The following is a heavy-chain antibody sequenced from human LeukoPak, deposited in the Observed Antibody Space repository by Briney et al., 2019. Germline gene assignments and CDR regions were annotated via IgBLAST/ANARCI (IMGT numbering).Heavy chain of an antibody. D-gene: IGHD6-13*01. CDR3: ARQEGYGSSAEVY. CDR1: GYNFTSYW. J-gene: IGHJ4*02. V-gene: IGHV5-10-1*01. CDR2: IDSSDTYT. Sequence: GEALKISCKGSGYNFTSYWIRWVRQVPGKGLEWMGRIDSSDTYTIYSPSFQGHVNTSSDKSIKTASLQGSSLKASDTAMYYCARQEGYGSSAEVYWGQGTLVTVSS.